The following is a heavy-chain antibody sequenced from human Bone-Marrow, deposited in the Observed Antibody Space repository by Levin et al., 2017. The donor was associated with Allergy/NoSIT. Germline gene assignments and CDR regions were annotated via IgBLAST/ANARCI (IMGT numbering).Heavy chain of an antibody. J-gene: IGHJ4*02. V-gene: IGHV3-11*01. Sequence: GESLKISCAASGFTFSDYYMSWVRQAPGKGLEWVSYISPATSTIVYSDSVKGRFTISRDNATSSLFLQISSLRADDTAVYYCETYFRDSYYFGSWGQGTLVTVSS. CDR1: GFTFSDYY. CDR3: ETYFRDSYYFGS. D-gene: IGHD2-21*02. CDR2: ISPATSTI.